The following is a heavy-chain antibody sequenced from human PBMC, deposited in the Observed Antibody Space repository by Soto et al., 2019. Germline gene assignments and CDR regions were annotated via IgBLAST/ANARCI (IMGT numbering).Heavy chain of an antibody. J-gene: IGHJ4*02. CDR2: ISYDGSNK. CDR1: GFTFSSYA. CDR3: ARDPVLAFVAAYDFDY. V-gene: IGHV3-30-3*01. Sequence: QVQLVESGGGVVQPGRSLRLSCAASGFTFSSYAMHWVRQAPGKGLEWVAVISYDGSNKYYADSVKGRFTISRDNSKNTLYLKMNSLRAEDTAVYYCARDPVLAFVAAYDFDYWGQGTLVTVSA. D-gene: IGHD6-19*01.